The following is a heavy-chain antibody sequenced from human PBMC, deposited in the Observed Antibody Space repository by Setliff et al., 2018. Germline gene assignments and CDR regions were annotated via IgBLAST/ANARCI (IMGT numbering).Heavy chain of an antibody. V-gene: IGHV4-39*07. CDR1: GGSISDIGYY. D-gene: IGHD3-3*01. J-gene: IGHJ5*02. Sequence: SETLSLTCTVSGGSISDIGYYWGWIRQPPGKGLEWIGEINHSGSTNYNPSLKSRVTISVDTSKNQFSLKLSSVTAADTAVYYCARGLVTIFGVVIMSPPWFDPWGQGTLVTVSS. CDR3: ARGLVTIFGVVIMSPPWFDP. CDR2: INHSGST.